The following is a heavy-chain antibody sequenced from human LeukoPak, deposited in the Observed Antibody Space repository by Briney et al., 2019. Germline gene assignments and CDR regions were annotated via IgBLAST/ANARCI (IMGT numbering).Heavy chain of an antibody. V-gene: IGHV3-30*18. Sequence: GGSLRLSCAASGFTFSSYGMHWVRQAPGKGLEWVAVISYDGSNKYYADSVKGRFTISRDNSKNTLYLQVNSLRAEDTAVYYCAKDRIAVAGTEGYFDYWGQGTLVTVSS. CDR2: ISYDGSNK. CDR1: GFTFSSYG. D-gene: IGHD6-19*01. CDR3: AKDRIAVAGTEGYFDY. J-gene: IGHJ4*02.